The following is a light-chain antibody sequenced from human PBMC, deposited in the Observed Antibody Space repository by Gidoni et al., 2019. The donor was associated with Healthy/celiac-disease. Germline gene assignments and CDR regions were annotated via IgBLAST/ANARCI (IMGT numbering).Light chain of an antibody. Sequence: EIVLTQSPATLSLSPGERATLSCRASQSVSSYLAWYQQKPGQAPRLLIYDASNRATGIPARFSGSGSWTDFTLTISSLEPEDFAVDYCQQRSNWPSYTFGQGTKLEIK. J-gene: IGKJ2*01. V-gene: IGKV3-11*01. CDR3: QQRSNWPSYT. CDR2: DAS. CDR1: QSVSSY.